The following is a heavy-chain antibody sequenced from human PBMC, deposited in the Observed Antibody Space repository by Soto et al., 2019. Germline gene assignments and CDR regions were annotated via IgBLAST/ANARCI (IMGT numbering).Heavy chain of an antibody. Sequence: PGGSLRLSCAVYGFTFSNYGMHWVRQAPGKGLEWVALISDDGTNKYFVDSVKGRFTISRDTSKNMLYLQMNRLRAEDTAVYYCAKDSLGSSKAFDIWGRGTVVTVSS. J-gene: IGHJ3*02. D-gene: IGHD2-2*01. CDR1: GFTFSNYG. V-gene: IGHV3-30*18. CDR3: AKDSLGSSKAFDI. CDR2: ISDDGTNK.